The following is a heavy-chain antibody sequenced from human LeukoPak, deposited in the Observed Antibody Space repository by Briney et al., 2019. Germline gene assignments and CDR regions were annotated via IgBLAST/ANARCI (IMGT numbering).Heavy chain of an antibody. CDR1: GGSISSSSYY. D-gene: IGHD3-10*01. Sequence: SETLSLTCTVSGGSISSSSYYWGWIRQPPGKGLEWIGSIYYSGSTYYNPSLKSRVTISVDTSKNQFSLKLSSVTAADTAVYYCARLGPVWVQGEDYWGQRTLVTVSS. V-gene: IGHV4-39*01. CDR3: ARLGPVWVQGEDY. CDR2: IYYSGST. J-gene: IGHJ4*02.